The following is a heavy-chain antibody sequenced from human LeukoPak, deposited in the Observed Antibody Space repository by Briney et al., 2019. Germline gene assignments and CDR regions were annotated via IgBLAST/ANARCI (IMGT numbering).Heavy chain of an antibody. CDR1: GFTFSSHS. CDR3: AREIWNDVDY. CDR2: ISSSSSYI. J-gene: IGHJ4*02. V-gene: IGHV3-21*01. D-gene: IGHD1-1*01. Sequence: GGSLRLSCAASGFTFSSHSMNWVRQAPGKGLEWVSSISSSSSYIYYADSVKGRFTISRDNAKNSLYLQMNSLRAEDTAVYYCAREIWNDVDYWGQGTLVTVSS.